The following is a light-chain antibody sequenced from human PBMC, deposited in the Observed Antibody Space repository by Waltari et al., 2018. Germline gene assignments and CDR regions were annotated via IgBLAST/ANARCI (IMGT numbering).Light chain of an antibody. V-gene: IGKV4-1*01. CDR3: QQYYSTPQT. CDR2: WAS. J-gene: IGKJ1*01. CDR1: ESGLYSSKNKNY. Sequence: DIVITESQDYLAESLGERATMKCKSSESGLYSSKNKNYLAWNQHQTGQPLKLLVYWASTRESGVPDRFSGSGSGTDFTLTIRSLQAEDVAVYYCQQYYSTPQTFGQGTKVEIK.